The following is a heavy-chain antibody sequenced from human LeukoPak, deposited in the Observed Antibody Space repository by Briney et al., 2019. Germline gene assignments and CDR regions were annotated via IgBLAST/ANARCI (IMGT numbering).Heavy chain of an antibody. J-gene: IGHJ4*02. CDR1: GYSIISDYF. V-gene: IGHV4-38-2*02. CDR3: ARGGYSGLDYSI. D-gene: IGHD5-12*01. Sequence: SETLSLTCIVSGYSIISDYFWGWVRQPPGKGPEWIGSIFHSGSVFYNPSLKSRITISVDTSKNQFSLEVSSVTAADTAVYYCARGGYSGLDYSIWGQGTLVTVSS. CDR2: IFHSGSV.